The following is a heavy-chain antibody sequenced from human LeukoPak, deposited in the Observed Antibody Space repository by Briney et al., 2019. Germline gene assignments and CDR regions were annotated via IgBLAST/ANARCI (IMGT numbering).Heavy chain of an antibody. CDR1: GGSISSYY. CDR3: ARVNIVVVPAAIPYYYMDV. V-gene: IGHV4-4*07. J-gene: IGHJ6*03. Sequence: SETLSLTCTVSGGSISSYYWSWIRQPAGKGLEWIGRIYTSGSTNYNPSLKSRVTMSVDTSKNQFSLKLSSVTAADTAVYYCARVNIVVVPAAIPYYYMDVWGKGTTVTVSS. D-gene: IGHD2-2*01. CDR2: IYTSGST.